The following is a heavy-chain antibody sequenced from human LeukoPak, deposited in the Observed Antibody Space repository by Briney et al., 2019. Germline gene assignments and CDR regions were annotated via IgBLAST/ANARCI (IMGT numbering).Heavy chain of an antibody. CDR1: GGSISSYY. CDR2: MDGSGST. Sequence: PSETLSLTCTVSGGSISSYYWSWIRQPPGKGLECIGYMDGSGSTNYNPSLTSRVTISEDTSKNQWSLKLGSVTAADTAVYYCARHSSGSGGAFQYWGQGTPVTVSS. CDR3: ARHSSGSGGAFQY. J-gene: IGHJ4*02. V-gene: IGHV4-59*08. D-gene: IGHD6-19*01.